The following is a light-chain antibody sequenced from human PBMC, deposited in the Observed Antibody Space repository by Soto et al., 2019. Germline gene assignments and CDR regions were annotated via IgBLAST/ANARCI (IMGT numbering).Light chain of an antibody. J-gene: IGKJ4*01. CDR2: LAS. CDR1: QDIASY. V-gene: IGKV1-9*01. Sequence: IQWTQSPSSLSASIGDRVTISCRASQDIASYLAWYQQKPGKAPKLLIYLASTLQGGVPSRFSGSRSGTDFTLTISSLQPEDVATYYCQSLNSFPLTFGGGTKVEIK. CDR3: QSLNSFPLT.